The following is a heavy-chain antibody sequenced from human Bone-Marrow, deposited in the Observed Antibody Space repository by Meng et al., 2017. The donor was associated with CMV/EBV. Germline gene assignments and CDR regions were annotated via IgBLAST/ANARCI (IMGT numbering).Heavy chain of an antibody. V-gene: IGHV3-53*01. J-gene: IGHJ4*02. CDR2: FYSSGIT. D-gene: IGHD3-22*01. CDR1: GFTGSINY. CDR3: ARESYYYDSSGYYHFDY. Sequence: GGSLRLSCAASGFTGSINYMSWVRQAPGKGLECVSVFYSSGITYYADSVKGRFTISSDNSKTTLYLQMNSLRAEDTAVYYWARESYYYDSSGYYHFDYWGQGTLVTVSS.